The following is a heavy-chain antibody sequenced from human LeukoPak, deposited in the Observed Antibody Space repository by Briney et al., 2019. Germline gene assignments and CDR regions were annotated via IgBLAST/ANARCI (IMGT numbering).Heavy chain of an antibody. Sequence: GGSLRLSCAASGFMFTDHAMSWVRQSPGKGLEWVSTISGSGGDTYDADSVKGRFTISRDNSKNTLYLQMNSLRADDTAIYYCAKVLSARLRSYYFDYWGQGTLVTVSS. CDR3: AKVLSARLRSYYFDY. CDR1: GFMFTDHA. CDR2: ISGSGGDT. D-gene: IGHD5-12*01. V-gene: IGHV3-23*01. J-gene: IGHJ4*02.